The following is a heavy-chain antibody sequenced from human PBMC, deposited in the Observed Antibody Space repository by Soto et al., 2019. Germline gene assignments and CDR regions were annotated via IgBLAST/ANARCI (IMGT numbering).Heavy chain of an antibody. CDR3: ARDFIGVAGA. CDR2: IDPSDSQT. D-gene: IGHD6-19*01. V-gene: IGHV5-10-1*01. Sequence: GESLKISCKGSGYSFAGYWITWVRQKPGKGLEWMGRIDPSDSQTYYSPSFRGHVTISATKSITTVFLQWSSLRAEDTAVYYCARDFIGVAGAWGQGTLVTVSS. J-gene: IGHJ5*02. CDR1: GYSFAGYW.